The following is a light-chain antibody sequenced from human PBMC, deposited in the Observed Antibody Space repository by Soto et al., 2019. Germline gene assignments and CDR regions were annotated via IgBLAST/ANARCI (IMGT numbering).Light chain of an antibody. Sequence: SALTQPASVSGSPGQSITISCIGTSSDIGAYNYVSWYQQHPGKVPKLMIYEVTNRPSGLSNRFSGSKSGNTASLTISGLQAEDEAEYFCSSYSSTSTLDVFGTGTKVTVL. J-gene: IGLJ1*01. V-gene: IGLV2-14*01. CDR1: SSDIGAYNY. CDR2: EVT. CDR3: SSYSSTSTLDV.